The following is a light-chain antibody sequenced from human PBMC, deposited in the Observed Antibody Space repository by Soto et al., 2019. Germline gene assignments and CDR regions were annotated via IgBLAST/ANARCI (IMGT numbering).Light chain of an antibody. CDR2: GAS. CDR3: QQYGSSGT. Sequence: EIVLTQSPGTLSLSPGERATLSCGASQSVSNNYLAWYKQKPRQAPRLLIYGASNRATGIPDRLSGSGSGTDFTLTISRMEPEDSAVYYCQQYGSSGTFGQGTKVDIK. CDR1: QSVSNNY. V-gene: IGKV3-20*01. J-gene: IGKJ1*01.